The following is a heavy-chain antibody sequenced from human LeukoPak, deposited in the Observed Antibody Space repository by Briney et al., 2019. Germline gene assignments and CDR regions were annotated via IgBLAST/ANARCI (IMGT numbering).Heavy chain of an antibody. D-gene: IGHD6-19*01. CDR1: GDSVSSNSAA. CDR2: TYYRSKWYN. CDR3: ARESPEQWLAHDY. V-gene: IGHV6-1*01. Sequence: SQTLSLTCAISGDSVSSNSAAWNWIRQSPSRGLEWLGRTYYRSKWYNDYAESVKSRITINADTSKNQFSLHLNSVTPEDTAVYYCARESPEQWLAHDYWGRETLVTVSS. J-gene: IGHJ4*02.